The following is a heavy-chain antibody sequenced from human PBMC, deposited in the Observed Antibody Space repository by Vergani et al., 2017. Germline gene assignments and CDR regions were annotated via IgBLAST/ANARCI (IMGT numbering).Heavy chain of an antibody. CDR3: ARDFVVVPAAYGAL. CDR2: INPNSGCT. D-gene: IGHD2-2*01. J-gene: IGHJ4*02. Sequence: QVQLVQSGAEVKKPGASVKVSCKASGYTFTGYYMHWVRQAPGQGLEWMGWINPNSGCTNYAQKFQGRVTMTRDTSISTAYMELSRLRSDDKAVYYCARDFVVVPAAYGALWGQGTLVTVSS. V-gene: IGHV1-2*02. CDR1: GYTFTGYY.